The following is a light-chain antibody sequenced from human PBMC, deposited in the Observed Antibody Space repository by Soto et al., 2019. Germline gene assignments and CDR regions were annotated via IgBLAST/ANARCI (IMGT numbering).Light chain of an antibody. CDR3: QKYDSAPLFT. CDR2: AAS. J-gene: IGKJ3*01. V-gene: IGKV1-27*01. Sequence: DIQMTQSPSSLSASVGDRVTITCRASQGISNYVAWYQQRPGKAPKLLIYAASTLQSGVPSRFSGSESGTDFTLTISGLQPEDVATYYWQKYDSAPLFTFGPGTKVEIK. CDR1: QGISNY.